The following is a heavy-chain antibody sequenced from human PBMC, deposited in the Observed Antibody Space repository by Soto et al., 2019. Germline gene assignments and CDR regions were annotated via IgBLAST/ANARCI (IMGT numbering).Heavy chain of an antibody. D-gene: IGHD2-15*01. V-gene: IGHV1-69*01. J-gene: IGHJ4*02. CDR1: GGTFSSYS. CDR2: FIPIFGTA. CDR3: AVEYGSSPPYYPIGD. Sequence: QVQLVQSGAEVKKPGSSVKVSCKASGGTFSSYSISWVRQAPGHGLEWMGGFIPIFGTANYAQKFQGRVTITGDASTSTAYLEFSSRRSDDTAVYYCAVEYGSSPPYYPIGDWGQGTVVTVSS.